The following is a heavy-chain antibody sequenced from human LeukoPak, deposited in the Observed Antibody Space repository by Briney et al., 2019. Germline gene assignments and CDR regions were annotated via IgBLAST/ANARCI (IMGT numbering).Heavy chain of an antibody. J-gene: IGHJ4*02. Sequence: GGSLRLSCAASGFTFSSYAMHWVRQAPGKGLEWVAVVSYDGSNKYYADSVKGRFTISRDNSKNTLYLQMNSLRAEDTAVYYCARVDYYDSSGEAYFDYWGQGTLVTVSS. D-gene: IGHD3-22*01. CDR1: GFTFSSYA. CDR3: ARVDYYDSSGEAYFDY. CDR2: VSYDGSNK. V-gene: IGHV3-30-3*01.